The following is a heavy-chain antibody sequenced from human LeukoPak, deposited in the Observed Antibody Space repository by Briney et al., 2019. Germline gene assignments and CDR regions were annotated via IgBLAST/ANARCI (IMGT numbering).Heavy chain of an antibody. CDR1: GYTFTGYY. D-gene: IGHD3-10*01. CDR2: MNPNSGNT. V-gene: IGHV1-8*02. CDR3: AQGEGSYYPA. Sequence: GASVKVSCKASGYTFTGYYMHWVRQAPGQGLEWMGWMNPNSGNTGYAQKFQGRVTMTRNTSISTAYMELSSLRSEDTAVYYCAQGEGSYYPAWGQGTLVTVSS. J-gene: IGHJ5*02.